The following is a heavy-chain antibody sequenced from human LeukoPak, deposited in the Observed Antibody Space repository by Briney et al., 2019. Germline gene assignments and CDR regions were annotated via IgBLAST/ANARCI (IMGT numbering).Heavy chain of an antibody. CDR1: GFTFSSYW. J-gene: IGHJ6*02. D-gene: IGHD3-3*01. CDR2: IKQDGSKK. V-gene: IGHV3-7*03. Sequence: PGGSLRLSCAASGFTFSSYWMSWVRQAPGKGLEWVANIKQDGSKKNYVDSVKGRFTISRDNAKNSLYLQMNSLRSDDTAVYYCARELLGFLEWVGTGYYYYGMDVWGQGTTVTVSS. CDR3: ARELLGFLEWVGTGYYYYGMDV.